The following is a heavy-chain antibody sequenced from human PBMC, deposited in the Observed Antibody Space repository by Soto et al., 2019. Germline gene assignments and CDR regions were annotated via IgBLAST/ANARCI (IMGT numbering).Heavy chain of an antibody. D-gene: IGHD5-18*01. CDR1: GFTFDDYA. Sequence: GGSRRLSCAASGFTFDDYAMHWVRQAPGKGLEWVSGISWNRGTIGYADSVKGRFTISRDNAKNSLYLQMNSLKPEDTALYYCAKFARGYSFGFPFDYWGQGTLVIVSS. CDR2: ISWNRGTI. J-gene: IGHJ4*02. CDR3: AKFARGYSFGFPFDY. V-gene: IGHV3-9*01.